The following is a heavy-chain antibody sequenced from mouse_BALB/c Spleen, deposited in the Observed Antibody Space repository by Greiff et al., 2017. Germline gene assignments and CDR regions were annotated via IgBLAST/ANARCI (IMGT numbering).Heavy chain of an antibody. CDR3: ARRGALLRGYFDV. Sequence: EVHLVESGGGLVKPGGSLKLSCAASGFTFSSYAMSWVRQTPEKRLEWVATISSGGSYTYYPDSVKGRFTISRDNAKNTLYLQMSSLRSEDTAMYYCARRGALLRGYFDVWGAGTTVTVSS. CDR2: ISSGGSYT. CDR1: GFTFSSYA. J-gene: IGHJ1*01. D-gene: IGHD1-1*01. V-gene: IGHV5-9-3*01.